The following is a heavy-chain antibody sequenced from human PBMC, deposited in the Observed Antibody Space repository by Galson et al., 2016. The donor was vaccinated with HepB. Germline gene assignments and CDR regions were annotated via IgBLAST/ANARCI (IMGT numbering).Heavy chain of an antibody. CDR1: GGNFSSYA. V-gene: IGHV1-69*10. CDR2: IIPTLDIP. Sequence: SVKVSCKASGGNFSSYAISWVRQAPGQGLEWMGGIIPTLDIPNYAQKFQCRVTISADKSTTTSYMELSSLRSEDTALYYCARGGYHYNGLDVWGQGTTVTVSS. CDR3: ARGGYHYNGLDV. J-gene: IGHJ6*02.